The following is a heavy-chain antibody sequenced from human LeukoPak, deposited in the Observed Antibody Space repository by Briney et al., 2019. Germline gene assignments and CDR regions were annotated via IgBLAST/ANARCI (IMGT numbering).Heavy chain of an antibody. D-gene: IGHD3-22*01. V-gene: IGHV1-69*04. Sequence: ASVKVSCKASGGTFSSYAISWVRQAPGQGLEWMGRIIPILGIANYAQKFQGRVTITADKSTSTAYMELSSLRSEDTAVYYCARVGPGPFTMINDWGQGTLVTVSS. J-gene: IGHJ4*02. CDR3: ARVGPGPFTMIND. CDR1: GGTFSSYA. CDR2: IIPILGIA.